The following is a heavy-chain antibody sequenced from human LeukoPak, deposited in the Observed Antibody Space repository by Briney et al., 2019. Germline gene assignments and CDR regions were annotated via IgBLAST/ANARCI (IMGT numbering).Heavy chain of an antibody. D-gene: IGHD1-14*01. V-gene: IGHV3-9*03. J-gene: IGHJ4*02. Sequence: LSLTCTVSGGSISSYYWSWIRQPPGKGLEWVSGISWNSGSTDYADSVKGRFIISRDNAKNSLYLQMNSLRAEDMALYYCAKEAEPTVKYLDCWGQGTLVTVSS. CDR1: GGSISSYY. CDR3: AKEAEPTVKYLDC. CDR2: ISWNSGST.